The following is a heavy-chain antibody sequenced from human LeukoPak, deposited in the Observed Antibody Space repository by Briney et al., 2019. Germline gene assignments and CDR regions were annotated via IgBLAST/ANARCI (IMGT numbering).Heavy chain of an antibody. CDR2: ISYDGSNK. J-gene: IGHJ4*02. Sequence: GGSLRLSCAASGFTFSSYAMHWVRQAPGKGLEWVAVISYDGSNKYYADSVKGRFTISRDNSKSTLYLQMNSLRAEDTAVYYCAKDQRYSGYPAFSFDYWGQGTLVTVSS. CDR3: AKDQRYSGYPAFSFDY. CDR1: GFTFSSYA. D-gene: IGHD5-12*01. V-gene: IGHV3-30*04.